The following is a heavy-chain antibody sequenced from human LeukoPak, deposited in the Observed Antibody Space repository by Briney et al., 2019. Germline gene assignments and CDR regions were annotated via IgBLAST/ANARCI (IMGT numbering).Heavy chain of an antibody. Sequence: ASVKVSCKASVYTFTSYYMHWVRQTPGQGLEWMGIINPSGGSTSYAQKFQGRVTMTRDTSTSTVYMELSSLRSEDTAVYYCASAIAAASHFDYWGQGTLVTVSS. CDR3: ASAIAAASHFDY. D-gene: IGHD6-13*01. V-gene: IGHV1-46*03. CDR1: VYTFTSYY. CDR2: INPSGGST. J-gene: IGHJ4*02.